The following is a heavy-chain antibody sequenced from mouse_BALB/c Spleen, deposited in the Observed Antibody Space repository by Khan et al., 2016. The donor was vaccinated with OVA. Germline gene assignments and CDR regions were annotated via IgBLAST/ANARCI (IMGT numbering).Heavy chain of an antibody. CDR2: ISYSGVT. Sequence: EVQLQESGPGLVKPSQSLSLTSTVTGYSITGGYAWNWIRQFPGNKLEWMGYISYSGVTSYTPSLKSRISITRDTSKNQFFLQLNSVTTEDTATYYCARGNCYGYYFDYWGQGTTLTVSS. D-gene: IGHD1-1*01. CDR1: GYSITGGYA. CDR3: ARGNCYGYYFDY. V-gene: IGHV3-2*02. J-gene: IGHJ2*01.